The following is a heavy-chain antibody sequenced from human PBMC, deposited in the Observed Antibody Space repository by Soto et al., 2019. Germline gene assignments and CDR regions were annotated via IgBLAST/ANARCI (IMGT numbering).Heavy chain of an antibody. CDR2: TRNKANSYTT. J-gene: IGHJ4*02. D-gene: IGHD3-10*01. CDR1: GFTFRDRY. CDR3: ARVTMGGQYYFDY. Sequence: EVQLVESGGGLVQPGGSLRLSCAASGFTFRDRYMDWVRQAPGKGLEWVGRTRNKANSYTTEYAASVKGRFTISRDDSKNSLYLQMISLKTEDTAVDYCARVTMGGQYYFDYWGQGTLVTVSS. V-gene: IGHV3-72*01.